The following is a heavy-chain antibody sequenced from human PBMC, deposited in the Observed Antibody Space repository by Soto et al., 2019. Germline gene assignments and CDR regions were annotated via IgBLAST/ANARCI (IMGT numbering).Heavy chain of an antibody. Sequence: SETLSLTCTVSGGSISNYYWSWIRQPPGKGLEWIGYIYDSGSTNYNASLKSRVTISVDTSKNQFSLNLSSLTAADTAVYYCARSSNWKDDGVDPWGQGTLVTVSS. J-gene: IGHJ5*02. CDR2: IYDSGST. CDR1: GGSISNYY. V-gene: IGHV4-59*01. CDR3: ARSSNWKDDGVDP. D-gene: IGHD1-1*01.